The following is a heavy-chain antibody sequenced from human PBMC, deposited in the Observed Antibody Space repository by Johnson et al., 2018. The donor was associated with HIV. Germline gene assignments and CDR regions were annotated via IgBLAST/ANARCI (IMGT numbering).Heavy chain of an antibody. CDR3: TNPDTAMATGAFDI. CDR2: IKSKTDGGTT. Sequence: VQLVESGGGLVKREGSLRLSCAPSGFIFSNAWMSWVRQAPGKGLEWVGRIKSKTDGGTTDYAAPVKGRFTISRDDSKNTLYLQMSSLKTEDTAVYYCTNPDTAMATGAFDIWGQGTMVTVSS. CDR1: GFIFSNAW. V-gene: IGHV3-15*01. J-gene: IGHJ3*02. D-gene: IGHD5-18*01.